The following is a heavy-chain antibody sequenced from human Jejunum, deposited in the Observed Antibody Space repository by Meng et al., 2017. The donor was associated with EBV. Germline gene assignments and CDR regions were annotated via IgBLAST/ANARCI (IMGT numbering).Heavy chain of an antibody. J-gene: IGHJ5*02. CDR1: GYIFTSDA. V-gene: IGHV7-4-1*02. CDR3: ARGSNWFDR. CDR2: INTNTGKP. Sequence: QVQLVQSGFELKKPGAAANVSCKASGYIFTSDAINWVRQTPGHGLEWMGWINTNTGKPMYVQGFTGRFVFSLDNSVNTAYLQINSPQTDDTAVYYCARGSNWFDRWGQGTLVTVSS.